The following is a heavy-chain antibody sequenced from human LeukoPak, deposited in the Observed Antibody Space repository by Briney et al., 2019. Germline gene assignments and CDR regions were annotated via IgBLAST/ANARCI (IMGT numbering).Heavy chain of an antibody. CDR1: GGSISSGSYY. V-gene: IGHV4-61*02. D-gene: IGHD4-11*01. Sequence: PSQTLSLTCTVSGGSISSGSYYWSWIRQPAGKGLEWIGRIYTSGSTNYNPSLKSRVTISVDTSKNQFSLKLSSVTAADTAVYYCASTNAYSNSRFDYWGQGTLVTVSS. J-gene: IGHJ4*02. CDR3: ASTNAYSNSRFDY. CDR2: IYTSGST.